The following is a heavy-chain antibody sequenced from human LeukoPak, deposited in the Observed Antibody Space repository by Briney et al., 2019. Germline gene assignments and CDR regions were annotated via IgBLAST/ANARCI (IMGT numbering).Heavy chain of an antibody. CDR2: ISSSGSTI. CDR3: AKEAPSNWNDGYYFDY. CDR1: GFTFSDYY. V-gene: IGHV3-11*01. D-gene: IGHD1-1*01. J-gene: IGHJ4*02. Sequence: PGGSLRLSCAASGFTFSDYYMSWIRQAPGKGLEWVSYISSSGSTIYYADSVKGRFTISRDNSKNTLYLQMNSLRAEDTAVYYCAKEAPSNWNDGYYFDYWGQGTLVTVSS.